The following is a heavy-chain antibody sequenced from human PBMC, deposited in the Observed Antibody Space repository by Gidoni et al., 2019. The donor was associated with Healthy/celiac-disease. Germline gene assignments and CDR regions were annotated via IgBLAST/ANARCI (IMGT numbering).Heavy chain of an antibody. CDR1: GFTFSSSA. D-gene: IGHD3-16*01. J-gene: IGHJ6*03. CDR3: AREGWAGGYDIGYYYYMDV. V-gene: IGHV3-30*04. CDR2: ISYDGTNK. Sequence: QVQLVESGGGVVQPGRSLRLSCSAAGFTFSSSAMHWVRQAPGKGLEWVTVISYDGTNKDYADSVKGRFTIPRNNSKNTLYLQMNSLRAKDTAVYYCAREGWAGGYDIGYYYYMDVWGKGTTVTVSS.